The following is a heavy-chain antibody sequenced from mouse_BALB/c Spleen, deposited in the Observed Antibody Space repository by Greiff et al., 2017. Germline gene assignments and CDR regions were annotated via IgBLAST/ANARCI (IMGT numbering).Heavy chain of an antibody. CDR3: ARTYYDYDGIYYAMDY. CDR1: GFSLTSYG. CDR2: IWSGGST. Sequence: QVQLQQSGPGLVQPSQSLSITCTVSGFSLTSYGVHWVRQSPGKGLEWLGVIWSGGSTDYNAAFISRLSISKDNSKSQVFFKMNSLQADDTAIYYCARTYYDYDGIYYAMDYWGQGTSVTVSS. V-gene: IGHV2-4-1*01. D-gene: IGHD2-4*01. J-gene: IGHJ4*01.